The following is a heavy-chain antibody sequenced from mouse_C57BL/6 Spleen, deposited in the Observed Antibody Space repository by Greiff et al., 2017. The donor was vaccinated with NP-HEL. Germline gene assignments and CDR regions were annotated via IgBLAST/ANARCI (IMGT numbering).Heavy chain of an antibody. V-gene: IGHV1-47*01. CDR1: GYTFTTYP. CDR2: FHPYNDDT. D-gene: IGHD1-1*01. J-gene: IGHJ1*03. Sequence: VKLQESGAELVKPGASVKMSCKASGYTFTTYPIEWMKQNHGKSLEWIGNFHPYNDDTKYNEKFKGKATLTVEKSSSTAYLELSRLTSDDSAVYYGARVRHDGSSYGYFDVWGTGTTVTVSS. CDR3: ARVRHDGSSYGYFDV.